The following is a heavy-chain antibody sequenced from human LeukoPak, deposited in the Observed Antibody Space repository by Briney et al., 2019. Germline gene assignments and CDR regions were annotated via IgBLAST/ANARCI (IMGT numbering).Heavy chain of an antibody. CDR3: ARGRRILGGPENAGDFFDY. CDR1: GYTLTDYY. J-gene: IGHJ4*01. V-gene: IGHV1-2*02. CDR2: INPNSGAT. Sequence: ASVTVSCKASGYTLTDYYLHWVRQAPGQGLKWMGWINPNSGATDYAQSFQARVTMTRDTSIGSGYMELTGLESDDTAVYYCARGRRILGGPENAGDFFDYWGQGSLVTVSS. D-gene: IGHD3-16*01.